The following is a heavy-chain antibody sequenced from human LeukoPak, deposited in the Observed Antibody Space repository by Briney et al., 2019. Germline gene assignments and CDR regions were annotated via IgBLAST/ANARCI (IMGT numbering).Heavy chain of an antibody. D-gene: IGHD2-2*01. Sequence: PGGPLRLSCAASGFTFSSYGMHWVRQAPGKGLEWVAVIWYDGSNKYYADSVKGRFTISRDNSKNTLYLQMNSLRAEDTAVYYCARAHCSSTSCYRNWFDPWGQGTLVTVSS. CDR1: GFTFSSYG. V-gene: IGHV3-33*01. CDR2: IWYDGSNK. CDR3: ARAHCSSTSCYRNWFDP. J-gene: IGHJ5*02.